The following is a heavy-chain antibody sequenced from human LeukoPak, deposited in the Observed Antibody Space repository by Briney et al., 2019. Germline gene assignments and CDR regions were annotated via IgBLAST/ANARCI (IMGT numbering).Heavy chain of an antibody. CDR1: GGSISSYY. D-gene: IGHD6-13*01. CDR2: IYYSGST. Sequence: SETLSLACTVSGGSISSYYWSWIRQPPGKGLEWIGYIYYSGSTNYNPSLNSRVTISVDTSKNQFSLKLSSVTAADTAVYYCARAVIAAAGTVYYYYGMDVWGQGTTVTVSS. J-gene: IGHJ6*02. V-gene: IGHV4-59*01. CDR3: ARAVIAAAGTVYYYYGMDV.